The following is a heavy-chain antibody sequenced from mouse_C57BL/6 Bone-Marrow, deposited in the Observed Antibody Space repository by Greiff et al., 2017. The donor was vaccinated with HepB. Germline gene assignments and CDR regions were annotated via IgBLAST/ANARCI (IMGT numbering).Heavy chain of an antibody. CDR2: IWSDGST. J-gene: IGHJ4*01. CDR3: ARMGITTVVATDYAMDY. CDR1: GFSLTSYG. Sequence: VQLVESGPGLVAPSQSLSITCTVSGFSLTSYGVHWVRQPPGKGLEWLVVIWSDGSTTYNSALKSRLSISKDNSKSQVFLKMNSLQTDDTAMYYCARMGITTVVATDYAMDYWGQGTSVTVSS. D-gene: IGHD1-1*01. V-gene: IGHV2-6*03.